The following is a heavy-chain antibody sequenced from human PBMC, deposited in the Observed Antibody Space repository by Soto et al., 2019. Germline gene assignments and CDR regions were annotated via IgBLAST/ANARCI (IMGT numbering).Heavy chain of an antibody. V-gene: IGHV4-30-4*01. D-gene: IGHD3-3*01. CDR2: IYYSGST. CDR3: ARAAQDFWSGYSSSPPNYFDY. Sequence: SETLSLTCTVSGGSISSGDYYWSWVRQPPGKGLEWIGYIYYSGSTYYNPSLKSRVTISVDTSKNQFSLKLSSVTAADTAVYYCARAAQDFWSGYSSSPPNYFDYWGQGTLVTVSS. CDR1: GGSISSGDYY. J-gene: IGHJ4*02.